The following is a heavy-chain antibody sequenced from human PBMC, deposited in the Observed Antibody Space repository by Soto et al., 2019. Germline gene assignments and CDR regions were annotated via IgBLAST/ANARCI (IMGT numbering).Heavy chain of an antibody. CDR2: ISAYNGNT. J-gene: IGHJ5*02. Sequence: GASVKVSCKASGYTFTSYGISWVRQAPGQGLEWMGWISAYNGNTNYAQKLQGRVTMTTDTSTSTAYMELRSLRSDDTAVYYCARVAEYSSSHGWFDPWGQGTLVTVSS. CDR3: ARVAEYSSSHGWFDP. V-gene: IGHV1-18*01. D-gene: IGHD6-6*01. CDR1: GYTFTSYG.